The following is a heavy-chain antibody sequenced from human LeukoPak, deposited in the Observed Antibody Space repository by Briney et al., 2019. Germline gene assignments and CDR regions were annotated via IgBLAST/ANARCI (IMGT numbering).Heavy chain of an antibody. V-gene: IGHV3-23*01. D-gene: IGHD3-3*01. J-gene: IGHJ4*02. CDR2: ISGSGGST. Sequence: PGGSLRLSCAASGFTFSSYAMSWVRQAPGKGLEWVSAISGSGGSTYYADSVKGRFTISRDNSKNTLYLQMNSLRAEDTAVYYCVRITIFGVVITYSSGYFDYWGQGTLVTVSS. CDR3: VRITIFGVVITYSSGYFDY. CDR1: GFTFSSYA.